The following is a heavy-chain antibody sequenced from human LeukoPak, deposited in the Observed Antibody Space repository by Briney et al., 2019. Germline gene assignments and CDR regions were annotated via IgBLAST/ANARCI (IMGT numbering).Heavy chain of an antibody. V-gene: IGHV4-30-2*01. D-gene: IGHD6-13*01. CDR3: ARVAYSSSWRGLDWFDP. CDR1: GGSISSGGYS. Sequence: SQTLSLTCAVSGGSISSGGYSWSWIRQPPGKGLEWIGYIYHSGSTYYNPSLKSRVTISVDRSKNQFSLKLSSVTAADTALYYCARVAYSSSWRGLDWFDPWGQGTLVTVSS. J-gene: IGHJ5*02. CDR2: IYHSGST.